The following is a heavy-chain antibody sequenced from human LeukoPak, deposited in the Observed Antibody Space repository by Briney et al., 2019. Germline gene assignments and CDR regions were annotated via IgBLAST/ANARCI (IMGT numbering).Heavy chain of an antibody. J-gene: IGHJ5*02. CDR3: ARAKNPYDFWSGYYGDWFDP. CDR1: GGSISSYY. V-gene: IGHV4-4*07. CDR2: IYTSGST. Sequence: IPSETLSLTCTVSGGSISSYYWSWIRQPAGKGLEWIGRIYTSGSTNYNPSLKSRVTISVDTSKNQFSLKLSSVTAADTAVYYCARAKNPYDFWSGYYGDWFDPWGQGTLVTVSS. D-gene: IGHD3-3*01.